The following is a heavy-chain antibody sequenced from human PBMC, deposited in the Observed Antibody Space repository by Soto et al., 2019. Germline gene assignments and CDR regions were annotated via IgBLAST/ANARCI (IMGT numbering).Heavy chain of an antibody. J-gene: IGHJ6*02. CDR3: ARGTSYGIDV. V-gene: IGHV1-8*01. CDR1: GYTFANYD. Sequence: QVQLVQSGAEVKKPGASVKVSCKASGYTFANYDIHWVRQATGQGLEWMGWMNPNRYNTGYAQKFQARVTMTRNTPITTAYMELISLTSEDTAVYYCARGTSYGIDVWGQGPAVTVSS. CDR2: MNPNRYNT.